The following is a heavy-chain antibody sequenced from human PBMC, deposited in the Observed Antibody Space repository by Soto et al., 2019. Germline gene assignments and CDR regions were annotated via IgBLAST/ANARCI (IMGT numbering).Heavy chain of an antibody. CDR1: GVPFSNYG. V-gene: IGHV3-30*03. CDR2: TSYDGKSS. D-gene: IGHD6-25*01. CDR3: ARERGPDGYSYYYARDV. Sequence: QVQLVESGGGVVQPGRCLRVSCAASGVPFSNYGMHWVRLAPGKGLEWVAVTSYDGKSSYYADSVKGRFTISRDNSKTTLYLQMNSLRAEDTALYYCARERGPDGYSYYYARDVWGQGTTVTVSS. J-gene: IGHJ6*02.